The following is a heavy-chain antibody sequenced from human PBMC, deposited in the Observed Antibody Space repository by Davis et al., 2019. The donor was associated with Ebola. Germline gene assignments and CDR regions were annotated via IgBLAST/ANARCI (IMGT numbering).Heavy chain of an antibody. J-gene: IGHJ4*02. D-gene: IGHD6-13*01. V-gene: IGHV1-69*04. CDR3: AKGIAAAGNDY. CDR2: IIPILGIA. Sequence: AASVKVSCKASGYTFTGYYMHWVRQAPGQGLEWMGRIIPILGIANYAQKFQGRVTITADKSTSTAYMELSSLRSEDTAVYYCAKGIAAAGNDYWGQGTLVTVSS. CDR1: GYTFTGYY.